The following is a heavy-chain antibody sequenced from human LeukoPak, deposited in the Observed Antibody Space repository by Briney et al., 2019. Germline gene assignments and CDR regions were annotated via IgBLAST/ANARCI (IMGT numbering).Heavy chain of an antibody. CDR3: ARSSHWEVN. Sequence: SETLSLTCAVYGGSFSGYYWSWIRQPPGKGLEWIGEINHSGSTNYNPSLKSRVTISVDTSKNRFSLKLSSVTAADTAVYYCARSSHWEVNWGQGTLVTVSS. CDR1: GGSFSGYY. D-gene: IGHD1-26*01. V-gene: IGHV4-34*01. J-gene: IGHJ4*02. CDR2: INHSGST.